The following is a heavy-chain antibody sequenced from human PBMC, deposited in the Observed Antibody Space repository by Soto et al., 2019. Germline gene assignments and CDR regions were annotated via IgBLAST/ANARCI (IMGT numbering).Heavy chain of an antibody. CDR3: ARELIVGPPEYSHH. CDR2: ISSAGSYT. J-gene: IGHJ1*01. CDR1: GFAFSNYK. Sequence: PRGSLRLSCTNSGFAFSNYKMNWVRQAPGKGLDWVAAISSAGSYTYYSASVKDRFTISRDNDRNSLYLHMNSLRAEDTAGYYCARELIVGPPEYSHHGGQGTLVTVSS. D-gene: IGHD1-26*01. V-gene: IGHV3-21*06.